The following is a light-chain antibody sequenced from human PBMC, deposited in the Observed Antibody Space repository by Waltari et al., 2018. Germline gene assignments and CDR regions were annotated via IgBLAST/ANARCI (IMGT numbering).Light chain of an antibody. V-gene: IGKV2-40*01. J-gene: IGKJ4*01. CDR1: QSLLDSEDGNTY. CDR3: MQALEFPLT. CDR2: EVS. Sequence: DIVMTQTPLSLPVTLGEPASLSCRYSQSLLDSEDGNTYLEWYLQKPGQSPQLLIYEVSNRASGVPDRFSGSGSDTDFTLKISRVEAEDVGVYYCMQALEFPLTFGGGTKVEIK.